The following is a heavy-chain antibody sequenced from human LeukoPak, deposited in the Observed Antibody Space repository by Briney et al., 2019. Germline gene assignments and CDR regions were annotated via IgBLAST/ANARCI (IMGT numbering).Heavy chain of an antibody. CDR2: IYYSTNT. V-gene: IGHV4-39*01. CDR1: GESIKSTSNY. CDR3: VRRVAGTFYFDK. Sequence: SETLSLTCSVSGESIKSTSNYWAWVRQPPGKGLEWIGHIYYSTNTYYNSSLKSRVTISDDTSKNQASLSLRSVTAADTALYFCVRRVAGTFYFDKWGEGSLVSVSS. D-gene: IGHD6-19*01. J-gene: IGHJ4*02.